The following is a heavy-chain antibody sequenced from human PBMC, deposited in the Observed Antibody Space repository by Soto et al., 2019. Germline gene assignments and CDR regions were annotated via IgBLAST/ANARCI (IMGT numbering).Heavy chain of an antibody. D-gene: IGHD3-22*01. J-gene: IGHJ4*02. Sequence: SETLSLTCTVSGGSISSSSYYWGWIRQPPGKGLEWIGSIYYSGSTYYNPSLKSRVTISVDTSKNQFSLKLSSVTAADTAVYYCARHNGPEYYYDSSGFLDYWGQGTLVTAPQ. CDR1: GGSISSSSYY. CDR3: ARHNGPEYYYDSSGFLDY. V-gene: IGHV4-39*01. CDR2: IYYSGST.